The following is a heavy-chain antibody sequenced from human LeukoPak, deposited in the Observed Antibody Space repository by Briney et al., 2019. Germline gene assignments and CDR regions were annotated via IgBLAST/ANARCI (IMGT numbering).Heavy chain of an antibody. CDR2: ISYDGRDK. V-gene: IGHV3-30*04. Sequence: GGSLRLSCVDSGFTFRSYAMHWVRQAPGKGLEWVSFISYDGRDKFYADSVKGRFTISRDNSKNTLYLQMNSLRAEDTAVYYCTRETNAFDAWGQGTMVTVSS. CDR1: GFTFRSYA. CDR3: TRETNAFDA. J-gene: IGHJ3*01.